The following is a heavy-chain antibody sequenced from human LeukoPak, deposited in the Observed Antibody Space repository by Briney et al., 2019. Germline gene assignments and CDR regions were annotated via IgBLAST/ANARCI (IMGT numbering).Heavy chain of an antibody. CDR3: ARDTVGATRVLDY. Sequence: GASVKVSCKASGGTFSSYAISWVRQAPGQGVEWMGRIIPILGIANYAQKFQGRVTITADKSTSTAYMELSSLRSEDTAVYYCARDTVGATRVLDYWGQGTLVTVSS. D-gene: IGHD1-26*01. V-gene: IGHV1-69*04. CDR1: GGTFSSYA. J-gene: IGHJ4*02. CDR2: IIPILGIA.